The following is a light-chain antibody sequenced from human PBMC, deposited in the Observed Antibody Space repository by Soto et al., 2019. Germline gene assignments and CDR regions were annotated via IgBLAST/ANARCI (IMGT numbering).Light chain of an antibody. Sequence: ESLLTQSPGTLSLSPGDRATLSCRASQSVSGSYLAWYQQKPGQDPRLLIYGASSRATGIPDRFSGSGSGTDFTLTINRLEPEDFAVYYCLQYGSSPPAYTFGQGTKLEIK. J-gene: IGKJ2*01. CDR2: GAS. CDR3: LQYGSSPPAYT. V-gene: IGKV3-20*01. CDR1: QSVSGSY.